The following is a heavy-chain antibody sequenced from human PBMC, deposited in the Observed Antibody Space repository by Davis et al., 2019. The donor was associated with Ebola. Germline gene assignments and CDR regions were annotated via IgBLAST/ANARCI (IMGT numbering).Heavy chain of an antibody. V-gene: IGHV4-59*12. CDR1: GGSISSYY. CDR3: ARGARPGIAVA. J-gene: IGHJ4*02. Sequence: PSETLSLTCTVSGGSISSYYWSWIRQPPGKGLEWIGYIYYSGSTNYNPSLKSRVTISVDTSKNQFSLKLSSVTAADTAVYYCARGARPGIAVAWGQGTLVTVSS. D-gene: IGHD6-19*01. CDR2: IYYSGST.